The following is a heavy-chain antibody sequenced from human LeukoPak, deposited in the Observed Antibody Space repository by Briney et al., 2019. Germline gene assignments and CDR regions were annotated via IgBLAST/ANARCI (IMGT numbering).Heavy chain of an antibody. CDR3: ARMRLGQYYMDV. CDR2: IGIAGDT. V-gene: IGHV3-13*01. D-gene: IGHD4-11*01. J-gene: IGHJ6*03. Sequence: GGSLRLSCAASGFTFSRYDMHWVRQATGKGLEWVSAIGIAGDTFYPGSVKGRFTISRENAENSLYLQMNSLRAGDTAVYYCARMRLGQYYMDVWGKGTTVTISS. CDR1: GFTFSRYD.